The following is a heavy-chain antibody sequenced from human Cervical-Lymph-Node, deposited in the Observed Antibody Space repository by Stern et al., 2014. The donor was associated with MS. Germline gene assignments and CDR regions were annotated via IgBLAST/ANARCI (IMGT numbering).Heavy chain of an antibody. CDR1: GGSISSSY. Sequence: QVQLVQSGPGLLKPSETLSLTCSVSGGSISSSYWSWIRQPPGKGLEWIGAISHSGNTHSNPSLKSRVTISVATIKPQFSLSLTSVTAADTAVYFCARLEAAGGTAYWGQGTLVTVSS. CDR3: ARLEAAGGTAY. D-gene: IGHD6-25*01. J-gene: IGHJ4*02. CDR2: ISHSGNT. V-gene: IGHV4-4*08.